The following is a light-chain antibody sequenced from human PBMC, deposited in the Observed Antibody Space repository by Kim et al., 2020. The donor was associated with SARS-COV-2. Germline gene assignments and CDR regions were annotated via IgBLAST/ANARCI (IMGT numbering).Light chain of an antibody. V-gene: IGKV3-11*01. J-gene: IGKJ3*01. CDR2: DAS. CDR3: KQRSNLT. Sequence: EIVLTQSPATLSLSPGERATLSCRASQSVSSYLAWYQQKPGQAPRLLIYDASNRATGIPARFSGSGSGTDFTLTISSLEPEDFAVYYCKQRSNLTFGPGTKVDIK. CDR1: QSVSSY.